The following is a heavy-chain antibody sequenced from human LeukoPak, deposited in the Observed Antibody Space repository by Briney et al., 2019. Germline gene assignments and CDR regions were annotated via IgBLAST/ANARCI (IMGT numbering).Heavy chain of an antibody. V-gene: IGHV3-23*01. CDR2: ISDSGRST. CDR3: AKGQKWELPLDF. CDR1: GFTFSSYA. Sequence: GGSLRLSCAASGFTFSSYAMTWVRQAPGKGLEWVSAISDSGRSTYYADSVKGRFTISRDISKSTLYLQMNSLRAEDTALYYCAKGQKWELPLDFWGQGTLVTVSS. D-gene: IGHD1-26*01. J-gene: IGHJ4*02.